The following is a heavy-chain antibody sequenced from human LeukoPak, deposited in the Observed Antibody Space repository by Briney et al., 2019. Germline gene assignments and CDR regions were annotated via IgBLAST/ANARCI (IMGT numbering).Heavy chain of an antibody. J-gene: IGHJ4*02. Sequence: GGSLRLSCAASGFTFDDYGMSWVRQAPGKGLEWVSGINWNGGSTGYADSVKGRFTISRDNSKNTLYLQMNSLRTEDTAMYYCARLREIPVFGVVTKSTSYFDYWGQGTLVTVSS. CDR1: GFTFDDYG. CDR3: ARLREIPVFGVVTKSTSYFDY. CDR2: INWNGGST. V-gene: IGHV3-20*04. D-gene: IGHD3-3*01.